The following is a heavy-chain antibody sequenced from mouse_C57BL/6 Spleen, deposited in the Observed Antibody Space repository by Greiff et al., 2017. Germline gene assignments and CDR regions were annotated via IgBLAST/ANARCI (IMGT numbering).Heavy chain of an antibody. CDR3: AREEHYDSYYVNDYGG. Sequence: QVQLQQSGAELMKPGASVKLSCKATGYTFTGYWIAWVKQRPGHGLEWIGEILPGSGSTNYNEKVKGKATFTADTSSNTAYMQLSSLTTEYSAIDYCAREEHYDSYYVNDYGGWGTDTTLSVAS. J-gene: IGHJ2*01. D-gene: IGHD2-3*01. CDR2: ILPGSGST. V-gene: IGHV1-9*01. CDR1: GYTFTGYW.